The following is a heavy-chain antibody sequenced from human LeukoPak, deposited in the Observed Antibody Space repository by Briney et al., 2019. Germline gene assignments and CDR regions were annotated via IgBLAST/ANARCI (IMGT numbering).Heavy chain of an antibody. V-gene: IGHV4-39*01. D-gene: IGHD1-1*01. CDR1: GGSISSYY. Sequence: SETLSLPCTVSGGSISSYYWGWIRQPPGKGLEWIGSIYYSGSTYYNLSLKSRVSISAHTSKNMFSLKLRSVTATDTAVYYCARPVPSRLGWFDPWGQGTLVTVSS. J-gene: IGHJ5*02. CDR3: ARPVPSRLGWFDP. CDR2: IYYSGST.